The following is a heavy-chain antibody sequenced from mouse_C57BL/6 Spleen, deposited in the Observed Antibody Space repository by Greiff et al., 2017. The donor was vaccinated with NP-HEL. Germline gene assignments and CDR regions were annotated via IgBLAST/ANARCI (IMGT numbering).Heavy chain of an antibody. J-gene: IGHJ4*01. V-gene: IGHV1-69*01. Sequence: QLQQPGAELVMPGASVKLSCKASGYTFTSYWMHWVKQRPGQGLEWIGEIDPSDSYTNYNQKFKGKSTLTVDKSSSTAYMQLSSLTSEDSAVYYCARKRVYYGSSYTAVDYWGQGTSVTVSS. CDR1: GYTFTSYW. CDR2: IDPSDSYT. CDR3: ARKRVYYGSSYTAVDY. D-gene: IGHD1-1*01.